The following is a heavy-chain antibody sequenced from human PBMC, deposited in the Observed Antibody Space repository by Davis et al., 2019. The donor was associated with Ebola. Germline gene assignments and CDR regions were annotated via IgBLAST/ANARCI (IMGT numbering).Heavy chain of an antibody. Sequence: AASVKVSCKASGYTFTGYYMHWVRQAPGQGLEWMGWINPNSGGTNYAQKLQGRVTMTTDTSTSTAYMELRSLRSDDTAVYYCARDVYSSSWSRYYGMDVWGQGTTVTVSS. V-gene: IGHV1-2*02. J-gene: IGHJ6*02. CDR3: ARDVYSSSWSRYYGMDV. D-gene: IGHD6-13*01. CDR2: INPNSGGT. CDR1: GYTFTGYY.